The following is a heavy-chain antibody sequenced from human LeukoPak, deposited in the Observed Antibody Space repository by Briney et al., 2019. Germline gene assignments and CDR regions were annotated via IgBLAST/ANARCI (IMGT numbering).Heavy chain of an antibody. CDR2: IIPILGIA. CDR1: GGTFSSYA. J-gene: IGHJ4*02. D-gene: IGHD3-3*01. V-gene: IGHV1-69*04. Sequence: SVKVSCKASGGTFSSYAISWVRQAPGQGLEWMGRIIPILGIANYAQKFQGRVTITADKSTSTAYMELSSLRSEDTAVYYCASNFYYDFWSGYSGWGQGTLVTVSS. CDR3: ASNFYYDFWSGYSG.